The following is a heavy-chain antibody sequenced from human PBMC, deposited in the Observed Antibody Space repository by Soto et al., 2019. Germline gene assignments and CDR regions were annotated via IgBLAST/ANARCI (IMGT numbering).Heavy chain of an antibody. CDR1: GGSISSGGYS. D-gene: IGHD4-17*01. Sequence: QLQLQESGSGLVKPSQTLSLTCAGSGGSISSGGYSWSWIRQPPGKGLEWIGYIYHSGSTYYTQSPKSRATISVERSKNQVSLKLSSVTAADTAVYYCASGRATVTTFDSWGQGTLVTVSS. CDR3: ASGRATVTTFDS. CDR2: IYHSGST. V-gene: IGHV4-30-2*01. J-gene: IGHJ4*02.